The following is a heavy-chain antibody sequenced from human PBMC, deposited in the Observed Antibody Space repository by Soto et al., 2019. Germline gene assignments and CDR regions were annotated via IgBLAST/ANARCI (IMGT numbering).Heavy chain of an antibody. Sequence: GAPVEAFCKAPGPHFSSYSISWVLQAPGEGLEWMGGIIPIFGTANYAQKFQGRVTITADESTSTAYLELSSLRSEDTAVYYRARGLSSGLDGKLGYWGQGTLVTVCS. V-gene: IGHV1-69*13. J-gene: IGHJ4*02. CDR1: GPHFSSYS. CDR2: IIPIFGTA. D-gene: IGHD6-19*01. CDR3: ARGLSSGLDGKLGY.